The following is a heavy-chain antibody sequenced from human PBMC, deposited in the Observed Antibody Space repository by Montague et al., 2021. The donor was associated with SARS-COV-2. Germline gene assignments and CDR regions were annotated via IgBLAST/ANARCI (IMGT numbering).Heavy chain of an antibody. CDR2: ISSNSGYT. CDR1: GFTFNSYS. Sequence: LRLSCAASGFTFNSYSMNWVRQAPGKGPEWLSSISSNSGYTYYADSVKGRFSISRDNAMNSLYLQMNSLRVEDTAVYYCARDSVAWIHLSGLAYWGQGILVTVSS. V-gene: IGHV3-21*01. J-gene: IGHJ4*02. D-gene: IGHD5-18*01. CDR3: ARDSVAWIHLSGLAY.